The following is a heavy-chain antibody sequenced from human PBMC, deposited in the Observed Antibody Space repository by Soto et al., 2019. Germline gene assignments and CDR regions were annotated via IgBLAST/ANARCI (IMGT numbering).Heavy chain of an antibody. CDR2: ISGSGGST. CDR3: AKFSYYYGSGSYFPD. V-gene: IGHV3-23*01. J-gene: IGHJ4*02. D-gene: IGHD3-10*01. CDR1: GFTFSSYS. Sequence: GGSLRLSCAASGFTFSSYSMNWVRQAPGKGLEWVSAISGSGGSTYYADSVKGRFTISRDNSKNTLYLQMNSLRAEDTAVYYCAKFSYYYGSGSYFPDWGQGTLVTVSS.